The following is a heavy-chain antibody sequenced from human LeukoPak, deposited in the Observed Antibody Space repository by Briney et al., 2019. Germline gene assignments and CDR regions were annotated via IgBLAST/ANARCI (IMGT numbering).Heavy chain of an antibody. CDR2: ISFDGNDK. D-gene: IGHD1-14*01. V-gene: IGHV3-30*04. Sequence: GGSLRLSCAASGFTFSSYAIHWVRQAPGKGLEWVAVISFDGNDKYYADFVKGRFTISRDNSKNTLYLQMNSLRAEDTAVYYCARDTGKYGMDVWGQGTTVTVSS. CDR1: GFTFSSYA. CDR3: ARDTGKYGMDV. J-gene: IGHJ6*02.